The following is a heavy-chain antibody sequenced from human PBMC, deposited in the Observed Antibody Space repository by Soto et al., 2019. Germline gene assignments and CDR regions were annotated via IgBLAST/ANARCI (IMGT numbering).Heavy chain of an antibody. D-gene: IGHD5-18*01. CDR2: IYYSGST. J-gene: IGHJ4*02. CDR1: GGSISSYY. CDR3: ARGDVDTAMVMFDY. V-gene: IGHV4-59*01. Sequence: SETLSLTCTVSGGSISSYYWSWIRQPPGKGLEWIGYIYYSGSTNYNPSLKSRVTISVDTSKNQFSLKLSSVTAADTAVYYCARGDVDTAMVMFDYWGQGTLVPVSS.